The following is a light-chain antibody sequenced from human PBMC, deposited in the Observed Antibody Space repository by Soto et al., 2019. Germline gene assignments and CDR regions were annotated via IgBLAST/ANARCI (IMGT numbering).Light chain of an antibody. Sequence: QSVLTQPASVSGSPGQSITISCTGTSGDIGSYNRVSWYHQHPGKAPKLIIYEVTDRPSGVSNRFSGSKSGNTASLTISGRQAEDEAEYYCSSYTNIKTRACVFGTGTKVTVL. CDR3: SSYTNIKTRACV. J-gene: IGLJ1*01. CDR2: EVT. CDR1: SGDIGSYNR. V-gene: IGLV2-14*01.